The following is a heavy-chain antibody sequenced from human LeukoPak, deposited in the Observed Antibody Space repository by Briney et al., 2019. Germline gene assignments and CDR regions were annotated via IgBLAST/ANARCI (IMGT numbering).Heavy chain of an antibody. V-gene: IGHV3-30*02. Sequence: GGSLRLSCAASGFTFSSYGMHWVRQAPGKGLEWVAFIRYDGSNKYYADSVKGRFTISRDNSKNTLYLQMNSLRAEDTAVYYCAKASIVGATIHTAFDYWGQGTLVTVSS. CDR1: GFTFSSYG. J-gene: IGHJ4*02. D-gene: IGHD1-26*01. CDR2: IRYDGSNK. CDR3: AKASIVGATIHTAFDY.